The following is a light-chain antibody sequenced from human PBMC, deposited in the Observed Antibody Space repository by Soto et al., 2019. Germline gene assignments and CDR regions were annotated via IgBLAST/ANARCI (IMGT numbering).Light chain of an antibody. V-gene: IGLV2-11*01. CDR3: CSYAGTFSSFV. J-gene: IGLJ1*01. CDR2: DVS. CDR1: RSDVGGYNY. Sequence: QSVLTQPRSVSGSPGPSVTISCTGTRSDVGGYNYVSWYQEHPGRAPKLMIYDVSIRPSGVPDRFSGSKSGNTASLTISGLLAEDEADYYCCSYAGTFSSFVFGSGTKVTVL.